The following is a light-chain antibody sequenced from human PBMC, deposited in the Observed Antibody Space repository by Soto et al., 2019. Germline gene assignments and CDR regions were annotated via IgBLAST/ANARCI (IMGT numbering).Light chain of an antibody. CDR2: AAS. J-gene: IGKJ1*01. V-gene: IGKV1-39*01. Sequence: DIQMTQSPSSLSASVGDRVTITCRASPSISTYLNWYHQKPGKAPKLLIYAASSLQSGVPSRFSGSGSGTDFALTISSLQPEDFATYYCQQTYNTPWTFGQGTKVEIE. CDR3: QQTYNTPWT. CDR1: PSISTY.